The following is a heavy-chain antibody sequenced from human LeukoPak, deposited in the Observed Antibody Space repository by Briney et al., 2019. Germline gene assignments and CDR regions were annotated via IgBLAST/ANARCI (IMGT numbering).Heavy chain of an antibody. J-gene: IGHJ3*02. D-gene: IGHD3-10*01. CDR3: AKVAYGAFDI. Sequence: GGSLRLSCAASGFTFSNYGMSWVRQAPGKGLEWVAFIRYDGSNKYYADSVKGRFTISRDSSKNTLYLQMNSLRAEDTAVYYCAKVAYGAFDIWGQGTMVTVSS. CDR2: IRYDGSNK. CDR1: GFTFSNYG. V-gene: IGHV3-30*02.